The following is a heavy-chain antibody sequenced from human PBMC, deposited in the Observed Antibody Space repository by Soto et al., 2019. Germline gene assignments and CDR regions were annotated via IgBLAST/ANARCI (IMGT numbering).Heavy chain of an antibody. D-gene: IGHD2-2*01. J-gene: IGHJ6*02. Sequence: SQTLSLTCTVSGGSINTASYSLNSLHPNPCKGLEWSGSIFHSRSTYYNPSLTNRLNMSLDKSQNHFSLKLSSVTAADTAYYYCEGEGCSSTSCYPPYYYYGMDVWGQGSTVT. CDR1: GGSINTASYS. CDR3: EGEGCSSTSCYPPYYYYGMDV. V-gene: IGHV4-31*03. CDR2: IFHSRST.